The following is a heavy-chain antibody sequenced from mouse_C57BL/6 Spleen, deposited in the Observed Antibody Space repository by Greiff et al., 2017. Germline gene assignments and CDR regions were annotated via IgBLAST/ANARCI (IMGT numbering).Heavy chain of an antibody. CDR2: IAPSDSYT. CDR1: GYTFTSYW. D-gene: IGHD1-1*01. J-gene: IGHJ2*01. V-gene: IGHV1-69*01. CDR3: ARRGITTVVSPFDY. Sequence: QVQLQQPGAELVMPGASVKLSCKASGYTFTSYWMHWVKQRPGQGLEWIGEIAPSDSYTNYNQKFKGKSTLTVDKSSSTAYMQLSSLTSEDSAVYYCARRGITTVVSPFDYWGQGTTLTVSS.